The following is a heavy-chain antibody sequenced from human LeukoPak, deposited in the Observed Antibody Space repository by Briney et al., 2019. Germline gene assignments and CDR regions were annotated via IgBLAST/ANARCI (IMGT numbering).Heavy chain of an antibody. D-gene: IGHD3-10*01. CDR3: ARGSITMVRGVIITFDY. J-gene: IGHJ4*02. CDR2: ISAYNGNT. V-gene: IGHV1-18*04. Sequence: ASVKVSCKASGYTFTGYYMHWVRQAPGQGLEWMGWISAYNGNTNYAQKLQGRVTMTTDTSTSTAYMELRSLRSDDTAVYYCARGSITMVRGVIITFDYWGQGTLVTVSS. CDR1: GYTFTGYY.